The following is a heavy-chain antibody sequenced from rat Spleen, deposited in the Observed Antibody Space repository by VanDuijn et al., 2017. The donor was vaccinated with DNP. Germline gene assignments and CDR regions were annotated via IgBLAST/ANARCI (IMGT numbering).Heavy chain of an antibody. J-gene: IGHJ3*01. D-gene: IGHD1-11*01. CDR1: GYSITRSYR. CDR2: INSAGNT. V-gene: IGHV3-3*01. CDR3: ARGDYGGYSHWFDY. Sequence: EVQLQESGPGLVKPSQSLSLTCSVTGYSITRSYRWNWIRKFPGNKLEWMGYINSAGNTHYNPSLKSRISITRDTSKNQFFLQVDSVTTEDTATYYCARGDYGGYSHWFDYWGQGTLVTVSS.